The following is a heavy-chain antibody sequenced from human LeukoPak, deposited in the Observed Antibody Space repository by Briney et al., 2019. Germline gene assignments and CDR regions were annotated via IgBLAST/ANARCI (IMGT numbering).Heavy chain of an antibody. CDR2: INPNSGGT. J-gene: IGHJ4*02. CDR1: GYTFTGYY. CDR3: ARDRYYGSGSYPLYYFDY. D-gene: IGHD3-10*01. Sequence: ASVKVSCKASGYTFTGYYMHWVRQAPGQGLEWMGWINPNSGGTNYAQKLQGRVTMTRDTSISTAYMELSRLRSDDTAVYYCARDRYYGSGSYPLYYFDYWGQGTLVTVSS. V-gene: IGHV1-2*02.